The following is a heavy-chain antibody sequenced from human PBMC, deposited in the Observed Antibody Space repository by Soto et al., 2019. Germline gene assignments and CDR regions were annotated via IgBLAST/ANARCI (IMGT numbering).Heavy chain of an antibody. V-gene: IGHV1-8*01. Sequence: ASVKVSCKASGCTFTSHDINWVRQATRRGLEWMGWMNPNSGNTGYAQKFQGRVTMTRNTSISTAYMELSSLRAEDTAVYYCARNILESSSCWYFDLWGRGTLVTVSS. D-gene: IGHD6-13*01. J-gene: IGHJ2*01. CDR2: MNPNSGNT. CDR1: GCTFTSHD. CDR3: ARNILESSSCWYFDL.